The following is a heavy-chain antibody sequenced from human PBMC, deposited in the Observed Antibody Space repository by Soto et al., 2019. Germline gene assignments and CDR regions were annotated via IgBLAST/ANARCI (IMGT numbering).Heavy chain of an antibody. D-gene: IGHD6-19*01. CDR3: ARDFGRIALAGPGCMDV. J-gene: IGHJ6*02. CDR1: GYTFTNYG. CDR2: ISAYNGNT. V-gene: IGHV1-18*01. Sequence: ASVKVSCKASGYTFTNYGIPWVRQAPGQGLEWMGWISAYNGNTNYAQKLQDIVTMTTDTSTSTAYLELRSLRSDDTALYYCARDFGRIALAGPGCMDVAGQGTTVTVSS.